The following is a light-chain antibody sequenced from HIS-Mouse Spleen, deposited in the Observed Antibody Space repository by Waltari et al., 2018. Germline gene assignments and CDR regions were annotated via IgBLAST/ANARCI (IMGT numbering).Light chain of an antibody. J-gene: IGLJ2*01. CDR2: EDA. CDR3: YSTDSSGNHRV. V-gene: IGLV3-10*01. CDR1: ALPKQY. Sequence: SYELTQPPSVSVSPGQTARITCSGDALPKQYAYWYQQKSGQATVLVIYEDAKLPSGIPERFSGSSSGTMATLTISGAQVEDEADYYCYSTDSSGNHRVFGGGTKLTVL.